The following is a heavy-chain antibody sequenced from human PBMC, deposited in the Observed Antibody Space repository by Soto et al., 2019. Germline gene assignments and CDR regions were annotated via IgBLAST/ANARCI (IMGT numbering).Heavy chain of an antibody. D-gene: IGHD1-26*01. CDR3: AKDHGWVILSLDY. J-gene: IGHJ4*02. CDR2: ISGSGGST. Sequence: EVQLLESGAGLVQPGGSLRLSCAASGFTFSSYAMSWVRQAPGKGLEWVSAISGSGGSTYYADSVKGRFTISRDNSKNTLYLQMNSLRAEDTAVYYCAKDHGWVILSLDYWGQGTLVTVSS. V-gene: IGHV3-23*01. CDR1: GFTFSSYA.